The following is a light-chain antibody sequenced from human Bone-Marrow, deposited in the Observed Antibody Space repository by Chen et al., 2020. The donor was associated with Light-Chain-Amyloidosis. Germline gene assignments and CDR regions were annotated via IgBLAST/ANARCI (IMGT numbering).Light chain of an antibody. CDR2: DDS. Sequence: SYVLTQPSSVSVAPGQTATIACGGNNIGSTSVNWYQQTPGQAPLLVVYDDSDRPSGIPERLSGSNSGNTATLTLIRVEAGDEADYYCQVWDRSSDRPVFGGGTKLTVL. J-gene: IGLJ3*02. CDR3: QVWDRSSDRPV. V-gene: IGLV3-21*02. CDR1: NIGSTS.